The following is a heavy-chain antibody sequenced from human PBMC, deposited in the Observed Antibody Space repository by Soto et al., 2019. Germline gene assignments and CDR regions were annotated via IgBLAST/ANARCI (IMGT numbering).Heavy chain of an antibody. V-gene: IGHV3-48*03. CDR1: GFTFSSYE. Sequence: GSLRLSCAASGFTFSSYEMNWVRQAPGKGLEWISYISSSGSTIYYAHSVKGRFTISRDNAKNSLYLQMNSLRAEDTAVYYCARVLYDSSGYPIDYWGQGTLVTVSS. CDR3: ARVLYDSSGYPIDY. J-gene: IGHJ4*02. D-gene: IGHD3-22*01. CDR2: ISSSGSTI.